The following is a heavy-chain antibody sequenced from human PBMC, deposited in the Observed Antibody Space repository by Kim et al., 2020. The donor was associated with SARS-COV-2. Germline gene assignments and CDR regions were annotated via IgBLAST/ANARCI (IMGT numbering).Heavy chain of an antibody. V-gene: IGHV3-30*18. J-gene: IGHJ4*02. CDR2: ISYDGSNK. CDR3: AKDKEDYYDSSGGYYFDY. CDR1: GFTFSSYG. Sequence: GGSLRLSCAASGFTFSSYGMHWVRQAPGKGLEWVAVISYDGSNKYYADSVKGRFTISRDNSKNTLYLQMNSLRAEDTAVYYCAKDKEDYYDSSGGYYFDYWGQGTLVTVSS. D-gene: IGHD3-22*01.